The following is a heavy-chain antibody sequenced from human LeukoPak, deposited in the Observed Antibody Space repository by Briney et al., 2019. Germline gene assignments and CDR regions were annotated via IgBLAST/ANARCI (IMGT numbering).Heavy chain of an antibody. CDR3: ARAVEGSSGLFDP. D-gene: IGHD3-22*01. V-gene: IGHV5-51*01. J-gene: IGHJ5*02. Sequence: NRGESLKISCMGSGYSFTSYWSGWVRQMPGKGLECMGIIYPGDSDTRYSPSFQGQVTISADKSISTAYLQWSSLKASDTAMYYCARAVEGSSGLFDPWGQGTLVTVSS. CDR1: GYSFTSYW. CDR2: IYPGDSDT.